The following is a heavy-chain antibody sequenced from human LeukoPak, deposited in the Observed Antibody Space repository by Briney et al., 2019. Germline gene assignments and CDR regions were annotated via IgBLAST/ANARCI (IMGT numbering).Heavy chain of an antibody. CDR3: ASRPYSSSSGLATYMDV. J-gene: IGHJ6*03. D-gene: IGHD6-6*01. CDR1: GGSIRSSSYY. Sequence: SETLSLTCTVSGGSIRSSSYYWGWIRQPPGKGLEWIGTIYYSGATYYNPSLKSRVTISVDTSKNQSSLKLSSVTAADTGVYYCASRPYSSSSGLATYMDVWGKGTTVTVSS. CDR2: IYYSGAT. V-gene: IGHV4-39*01.